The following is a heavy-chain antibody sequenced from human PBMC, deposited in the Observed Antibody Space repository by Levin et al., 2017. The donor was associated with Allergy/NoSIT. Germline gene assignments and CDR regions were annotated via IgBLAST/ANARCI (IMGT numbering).Heavy chain of an antibody. D-gene: IGHD2-21*01. CDR1: GFSLSTSGVG. V-gene: IGHV2-5*02. CDR3: ARPAGVCYYIDY. CDR2: IYLDDDK. J-gene: IGHJ4*02. Sequence: ASGPTLVKPTQTLTLTCTFSGFSLSTSGVGVGWIRQPPGKALEWLALIYLDDDKRYSPSLKRRPTITKDTCKNQVVLTMNNMDPVHTATYYCARPAGVCYYIDYWGQGTLVTVSS.